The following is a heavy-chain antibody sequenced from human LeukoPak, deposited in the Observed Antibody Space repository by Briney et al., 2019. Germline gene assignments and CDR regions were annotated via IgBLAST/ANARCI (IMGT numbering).Heavy chain of an antibody. Sequence: PGGSLRLSCAASGFTFDDYAMHWVRQAPGKGLEWVSGISWNSGSIDYADSVKGRFTISRDNAKNSLYMQMNSLRAEDPALYYCSKVGTMITFGGGFDYWGQGTLVTVSS. D-gene: IGHD3-16*01. V-gene: IGHV3-9*01. CDR1: GFTFDDYA. J-gene: IGHJ4*02. CDR3: SKVGTMITFGGGFDY. CDR2: ISWNSGSI.